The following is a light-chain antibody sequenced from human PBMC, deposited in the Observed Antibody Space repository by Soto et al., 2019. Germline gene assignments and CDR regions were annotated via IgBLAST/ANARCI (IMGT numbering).Light chain of an antibody. V-gene: IGLV2-14*03. J-gene: IGLJ1*01. Sequence: QSVLTQPASVSGSPGQSITISCTGTSSDIGGYNFVSWYQHHPGKAPRLMIFGVSDRPSGVSDRFSGSKSGNTASLTISGLQAEDKADYECSSYISSSTPYVFGTGTKVTVL. CDR3: SSYISSSTPYV. CDR2: GVS. CDR1: SSDIGGYNF.